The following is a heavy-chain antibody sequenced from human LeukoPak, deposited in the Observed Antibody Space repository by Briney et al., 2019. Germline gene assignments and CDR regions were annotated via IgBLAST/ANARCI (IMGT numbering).Heavy chain of an antibody. CDR1: GDSISSYY. V-gene: IGHV4-59*08. CDR2: IYYSGGT. J-gene: IGHJ3*02. Sequence: KPSETLSHTCTVSGDSISSYYWSWIRQPPGKGLEWIGYIYYSGGTDYNPSLKSRVTISVDTSKNQFSLKLRSVTAADTAVYYCARHVTISGPYDASDIWGQGTMVTVSP. CDR3: ARHVTISGPYDASDI. D-gene: IGHD5-24*01.